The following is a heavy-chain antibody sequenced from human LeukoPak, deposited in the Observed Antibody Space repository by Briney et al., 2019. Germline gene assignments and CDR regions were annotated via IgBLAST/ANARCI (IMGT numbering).Heavy chain of an antibody. J-gene: IGHJ4*02. D-gene: IGHD3-3*01. CDR2: ISSSSSYI. Sequence: SGGSLRLSCAASGFTFSSYSMNWVRQAPGKGLEWVSSISSSSSYIYYADSVKGRFTISRDNAKNSLYLQMNSLRAEDTAVYYRARGDYDFWSGYLCYFDYWGQGTLVTVSS. CDR1: GFTFSSYS. V-gene: IGHV3-21*01. CDR3: ARGDYDFWSGYLCYFDY.